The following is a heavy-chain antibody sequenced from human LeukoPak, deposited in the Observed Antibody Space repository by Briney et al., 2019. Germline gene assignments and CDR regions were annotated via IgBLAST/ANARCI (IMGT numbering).Heavy chain of an antibody. J-gene: IGHJ4*02. Sequence: SETLSLTCAVYGGSFSGYYWGWIRQPPGKGLEWTGEINHSGSTNYNPSLKSRVTISVDTSKNQFSLKLSSVTAADTAVDYCARGRNCTNGVCYLDYWGQGTLVTVSS. D-gene: IGHD2-8*01. CDR1: GGSFSGYY. V-gene: IGHV4-34*01. CDR3: ARGRNCTNGVCYLDY. CDR2: INHSGST.